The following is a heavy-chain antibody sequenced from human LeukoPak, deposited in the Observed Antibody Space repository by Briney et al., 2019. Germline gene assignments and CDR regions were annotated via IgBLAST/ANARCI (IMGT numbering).Heavy chain of an antibody. J-gene: IGHJ4*02. V-gene: IGHV1-69*13. CDR2: IIPIFGTA. CDR1: GGTFSIYA. Sequence: GASVKVSCKASGGTFSIYAISWVRQAPGQGLEWMGGIIPIFGTANYAQKFQGRVTITADESTSTAYTELSSLRSEDTAVYYCATYQEGYSSGWYYFDYWGQGTLVTVSS. CDR3: ATYQEGYSSGWYYFDY. D-gene: IGHD6-19*01.